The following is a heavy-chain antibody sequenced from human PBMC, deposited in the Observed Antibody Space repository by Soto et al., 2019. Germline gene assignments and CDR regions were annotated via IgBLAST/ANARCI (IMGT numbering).Heavy chain of an antibody. CDR1: GFTFSPFW. D-gene: IGHD4-4*01. J-gene: IGHJ4*02. CDR2: INSDENST. CDR3: ARGSNHFDY. Sequence: EVQLVESGGGLVQPGGSLRLSCAASGFTFSPFWMHWVRQVPGKGPVWVSRINSDENSTSYADSVKGRFTISTDNAKNTLYLEMNSLRAKDTAVYYCARGSNHFDYWGQGTLVTVSS. V-gene: IGHV3-74*01.